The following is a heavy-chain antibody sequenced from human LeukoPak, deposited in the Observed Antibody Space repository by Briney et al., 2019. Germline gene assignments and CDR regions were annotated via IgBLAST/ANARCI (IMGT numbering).Heavy chain of an antibody. CDR3: ARDVGARLPGY. V-gene: IGHV4-39*07. J-gene: IGHJ4*02. CDR2: IYYSGST. CDR1: GGSISNSSYY. D-gene: IGHD6-6*01. Sequence: PSETLSLTCTVSGGSISNSSYYWGWIRQPPGKGLEWIGSIYYSGSTFYNPSLKSRVTISVDTSKNQFSLKLSSVTAADTAVYYCARDVGARLPGYWGQGTLVTVSS.